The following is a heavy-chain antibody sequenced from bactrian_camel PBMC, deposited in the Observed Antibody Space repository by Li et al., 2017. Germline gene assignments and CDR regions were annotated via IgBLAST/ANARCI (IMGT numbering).Heavy chain of an antibody. CDR2: IDLVSST. D-gene: IGHD2*01. CDR1: GNSWSRYYC. V-gene: IGHV3S53*01. J-gene: IGHJ4*01. Sequence: HVQLVESGGGSVQAGGSLTLSCAASGNSWSRYYCMAWFRQAPGKERELVASIDLVSSTTYTESVKGRFTISKDNTKNILYLQMDNLKPDDTAMYYCAAVPFRAGDVRRRRDVRCTLGRDDNYRGQGTQVTVS. CDR3: AAVPFRAGDVRRRRDVRCTLGRDDNY.